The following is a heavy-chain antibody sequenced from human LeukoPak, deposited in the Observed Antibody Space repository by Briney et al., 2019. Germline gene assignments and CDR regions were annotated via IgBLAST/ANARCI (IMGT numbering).Heavy chain of an antibody. J-gene: IGHJ3*02. CDR2: IYYSGST. V-gene: IGHV4-59*01. CDR3: ARGAPGLEYSSSSHRYDAFDI. D-gene: IGHD6-6*01. Sequence: PSETLSLTCTVSGGSISSYYWSWIRQPPGKRLEWIGYIYYSGSTNYNPSLKSRVTISVDTSKNQFSLKLSSVTAADTAVYYCARGAPGLEYSSSSHRYDAFDIWGQGTMVTVSS. CDR1: GGSISSYY.